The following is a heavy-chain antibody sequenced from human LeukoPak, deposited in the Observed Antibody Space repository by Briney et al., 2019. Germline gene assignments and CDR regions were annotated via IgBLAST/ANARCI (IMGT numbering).Heavy chain of an antibody. Sequence: PGGSLRLSCLASGFTFSNFAMHWVRQAPGKGLEYVSGISRSGGGTYYEDSVQGRFTISRDNSKNTLYLQMSSLRPEDTAVHYCVYQVMGVVEWGQGTLVTVSS. CDR2: ISRSGGGT. CDR3: VYQVMGVVE. D-gene: IGHD2-15*01. J-gene: IGHJ1*01. V-gene: IGHV3-64D*09. CDR1: GFTFSNFA.